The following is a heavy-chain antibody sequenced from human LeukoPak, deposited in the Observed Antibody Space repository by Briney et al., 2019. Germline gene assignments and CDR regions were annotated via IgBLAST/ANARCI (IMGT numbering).Heavy chain of an antibody. J-gene: IGHJ4*02. CDR3: ARGVYIAAAQYAY. CDR2: ISSSGSTI. CDR1: GFTFSDYY. D-gene: IGHD6-13*01. V-gene: IGHV3-11*01. Sequence: GGSLRLSCAASGFTFSDYYMRWIRQAPGKGLEGVSYISSSGSTIYYADSVKGRFTISRDNAKNSLYLQMNSLRAEDTAVYYCARGVYIAAAQYAYWGQGTLVTVSS.